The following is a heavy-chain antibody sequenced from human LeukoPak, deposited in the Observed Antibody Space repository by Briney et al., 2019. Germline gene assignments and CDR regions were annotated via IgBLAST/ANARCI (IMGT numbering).Heavy chain of an antibody. V-gene: IGHV3-21*01. J-gene: IGHJ6*02. CDR3: ARLTAQWLGYEYYYYGMDV. D-gene: IGHD6-19*01. CDR1: GYTFSNYV. Sequence: GGSLRLSCVTSGYTFSNYVMNWVRQAPGKGLEWVSSISSSSSYIYYADSVKGRFTISRDNAKNSLYLQMNSLRAEDTAVYYCARLTAQWLGYEYYYYGMDVWGQGTTVTVSS. CDR2: ISSSSSYI.